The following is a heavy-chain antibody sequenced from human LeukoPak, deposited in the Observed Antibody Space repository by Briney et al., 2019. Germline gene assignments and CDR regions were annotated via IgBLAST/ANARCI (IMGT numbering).Heavy chain of an antibody. V-gene: IGHV3-21*01. J-gene: IGHJ4*02. CDR3: ARDQGGRYYDSSGYSIDY. CDR1: GFTFSSFS. CDR2: ISSSSAYI. Sequence: GGSLRLSCAASGFTFSSFSINWVRQPPGKGLEWVSSISSSSAYIYYADSVKGRFTISRDNAKNSLYLQMNSLRAEDTAVYYCARDQGGRYYDSSGYSIDYWGQGTLVTVSS. D-gene: IGHD3-22*01.